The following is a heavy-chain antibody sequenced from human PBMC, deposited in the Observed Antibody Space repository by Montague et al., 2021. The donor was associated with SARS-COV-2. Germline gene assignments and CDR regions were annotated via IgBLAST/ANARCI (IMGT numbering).Heavy chain of an antibody. J-gene: IGHJ3*02. D-gene: IGHD4-17*01. CDR3: SRDWGDYGDYVTRGALDI. V-gene: IGHV4-59*01. Sequence: SETLSLTCTVSGGSISSYYCSWIRQPPGQGLELIWYSYYSGSTNXNHTLKSRVTITVDTSKNQFSLKLNSVTAADTAVYYCSRDWGDYGDYVTRGALDIWGQGTMVTVSS. CDR2: SYYSGST. CDR1: GGSISSYY.